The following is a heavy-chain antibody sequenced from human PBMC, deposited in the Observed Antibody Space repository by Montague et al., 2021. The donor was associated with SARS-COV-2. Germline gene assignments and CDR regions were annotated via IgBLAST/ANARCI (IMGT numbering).Heavy chain of an antibody. J-gene: IGHJ6*02. V-gene: IGHV3-21*01. CDR3: ARGHFDWFFSWTTREGYYYYGMDV. CDR2: ISSNSSYI. CDR1: GFTFSSYS. D-gene: IGHD3-9*01. Sequence: SLRLSCAASGFTFSSYSMNWVRQAPGKGLEWVSSISSNSSYIYYADSVKGRFTVSRDNAKNSLYLQMNSLRAEDTAVYYCARGHFDWFFSWTTREGYYYYGMDVWGQGTTVTVSS.